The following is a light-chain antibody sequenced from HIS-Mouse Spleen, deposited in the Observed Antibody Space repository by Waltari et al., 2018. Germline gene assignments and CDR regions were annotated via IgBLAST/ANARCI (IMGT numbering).Light chain of an antibody. Sequence: QSALTQPASVSGSTGQSITIPCTGTSSDVGSYNLGSWYQQPPGKAPKLMIYEGSKRPSGVSNRFSGSKSGNTASLTISGLQAEDEADYYCCSYAGSSTFEVFGGGTKLTVL. CDR1: SSDVGSYNL. CDR3: CSYAGSSTFEV. J-gene: IGLJ2*01. V-gene: IGLV2-23*03. CDR2: EGS.